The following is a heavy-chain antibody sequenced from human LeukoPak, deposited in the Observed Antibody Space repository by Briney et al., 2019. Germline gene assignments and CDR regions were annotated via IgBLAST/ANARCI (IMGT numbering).Heavy chain of an antibody. CDR3: AKDTALLWFGELSWAFDY. CDR2: ISGSGGST. Sequence: GGSLRLSCAASGFTFSSYAMSWVRQAPGKGLEWVSAISGSGGSTYYADSVKGWFTISRDNSKNTLYLQMNSLRAEDTAVYYCAKDTALLWFGELSWAFDYWGQGTLVTVSS. J-gene: IGHJ4*02. V-gene: IGHV3-23*01. D-gene: IGHD3-10*01. CDR1: GFTFSSYA.